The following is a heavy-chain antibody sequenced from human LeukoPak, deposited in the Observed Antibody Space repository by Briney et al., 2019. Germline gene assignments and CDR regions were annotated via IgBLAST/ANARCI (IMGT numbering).Heavy chain of an antibody. CDR1: GFTFSSYW. V-gene: IGHV3-7*04. D-gene: IGHD5-12*01. Sequence: GGSLRLSCGASGFTFSSYWMSWVRQAPGKGLEWVANIKQDGSETYYVDSVKGRFTISRDNAKNSLYLQMNSLRAEDTAVYYCAKDRGGYDSNGMDVWGQGTTVTVSS. J-gene: IGHJ6*02. CDR2: IKQDGSET. CDR3: AKDRGGYDSNGMDV.